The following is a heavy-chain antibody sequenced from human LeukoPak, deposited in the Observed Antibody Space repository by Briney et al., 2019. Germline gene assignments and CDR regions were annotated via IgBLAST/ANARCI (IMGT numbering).Heavy chain of an antibody. CDR3: AKDRSGSYLGLYFDY. Sequence: GGTLRLSCAASGFTFDDYAMHCVRQDPGKGREWVSLISGDGGSTYYADSVKGRFTISRDNSKNSLYLQMKSLRTEDTALYYCAKDRSGSYLGLYFDYWGQGTLVTVSS. D-gene: IGHD3-10*01. V-gene: IGHV3-43*02. CDR2: ISGDGGST. J-gene: IGHJ4*02. CDR1: GFTFDDYA.